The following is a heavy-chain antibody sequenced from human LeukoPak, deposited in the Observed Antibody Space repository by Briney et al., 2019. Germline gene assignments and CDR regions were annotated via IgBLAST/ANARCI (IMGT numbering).Heavy chain of an antibody. Sequence: SETLSLTCTVSGGSISSYYWSWIRQPAGKGLEWIGRIYTSGSTNYNPSLKSRVTMSVDTSKNQFSLKLSSVTAADTAVYYCARQGRRRLLRYFDYWGQGTLVTVSS. V-gene: IGHV4-4*07. CDR3: ARQGRRRLLRYFDY. CDR2: IYTSGST. CDR1: GGSISSYY. J-gene: IGHJ4*02. D-gene: IGHD3-10*01.